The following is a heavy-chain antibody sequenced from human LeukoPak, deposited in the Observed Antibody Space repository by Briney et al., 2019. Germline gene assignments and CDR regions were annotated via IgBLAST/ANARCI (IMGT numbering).Heavy chain of an antibody. V-gene: IGHV4-31*03. CDR3: ARRLYDDAFDI. Sequence: SETLSLTCTVSGGSISSGGYYWSWIRQHPGKGLEWIGYIYSSGSTYYNPSLKSRFTISVDTSKNQFSLKLSSVTAADTAVYYCARRLYDDAFDIWGQGTMVTVSS. CDR1: GGSISSGGYY. J-gene: IGHJ3*02. D-gene: IGHD3-3*01. CDR2: IYSSGST.